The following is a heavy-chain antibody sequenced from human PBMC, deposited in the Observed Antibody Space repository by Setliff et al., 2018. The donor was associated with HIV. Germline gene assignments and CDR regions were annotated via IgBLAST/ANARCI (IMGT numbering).Heavy chain of an antibody. CDR1: GGSLSGSY. V-gene: IGHV4-34*01. CDR3: AKVGSWGGRGYFDS. CDR2: TNPSGST. J-gene: IGHJ4*02. D-gene: IGHD2-15*01. Sequence: SETLSLTCAVYGGSLSGSYLSWIRQTPGKGLEWIGETNPSGSTSYNPSLKSRVTVSVDTSRIHFYVNLTSLTAADTAVYYCAKVGSWGGRGYFDSWGQGISVTSPQ.